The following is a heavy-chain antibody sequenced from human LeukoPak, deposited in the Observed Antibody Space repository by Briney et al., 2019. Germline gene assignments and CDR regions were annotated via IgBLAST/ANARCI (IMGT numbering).Heavy chain of an antibody. J-gene: IGHJ6*02. CDR1: GGSISSYY. V-gene: IGHV4-59*01. Sequence: SETLSLTCTVSGGSISSYYWSWIRQPPGKGLEWIGYIYYSGSTNYNPSLKSRVTISVDTSKNQFSLKLSSVTAADTAVYYRAGYSNRYYYYGMDVWGQGTTVTVSS. CDR2: IYYSGST. CDR3: AGYSNRYYYYGMDV. D-gene: IGHD4-11*01.